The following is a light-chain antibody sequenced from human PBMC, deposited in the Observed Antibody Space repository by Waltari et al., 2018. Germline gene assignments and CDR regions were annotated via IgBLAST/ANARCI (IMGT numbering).Light chain of an antibody. CDR2: DTT. J-gene: IGKJ3*01. CDR1: HIIGNY. CDR3: QQRSNWPPMVT. V-gene: IGKV3-11*01. Sequence: VLTQSPATLSSSPGERATLACGAIHIIGNYLVWYQQDPGQAPRFLSYDTTNRANDIPAKFSGGGSGTDFTLTNSSLVPEDFAVYYCQQRSNWPPMVTFGPGTKVDIK.